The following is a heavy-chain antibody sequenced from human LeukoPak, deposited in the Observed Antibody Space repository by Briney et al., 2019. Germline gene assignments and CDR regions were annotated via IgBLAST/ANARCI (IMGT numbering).Heavy chain of an antibody. D-gene: IGHD3-3*01. CDR2: IIPILGIA. CDR1: GGTFSSYA. J-gene: IGHJ6*02. CDR3: ARDLPFLEWLSNYYYYGMDV. V-gene: IGHV1-69*04. Sequence: SVKVSCKASGGTFSSYAISWVRQAPGQGLEWMGRIIPILGIANYTQKLQGRVTITADKSTSTAYMELSSLRSEDTAVYYCARDLPFLEWLSNYYYYGMDVWGQGTTVTVSS.